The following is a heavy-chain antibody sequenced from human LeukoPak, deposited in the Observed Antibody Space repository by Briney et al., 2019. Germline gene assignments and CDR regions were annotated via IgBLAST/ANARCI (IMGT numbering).Heavy chain of an antibody. J-gene: IGHJ4*02. D-gene: IGHD1-26*01. V-gene: IGHV3-15*01. CDR2: IKSKTDGGTT. CDR3: TTGVGSYYAPSFDY. CDR1: GFTFTIAW. Sequence: GGSLRLSCAASGFTFTIAWMSWVRQAPGKGLGWVGRIKSKTDGGTTDYAAPVKGRFTISRDDSKNTLYLQMNSLKTEDTAVYYCTTGVGSYYAPSFDYWGQGTLVTVSS.